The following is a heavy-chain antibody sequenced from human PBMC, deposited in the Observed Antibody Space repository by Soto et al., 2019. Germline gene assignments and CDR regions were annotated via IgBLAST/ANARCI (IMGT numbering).Heavy chain of an antibody. V-gene: IGHV2-5*02. CDR1: GFSLSTSGVG. CDR3: AHTSSYGDFSPSMALGH. J-gene: IGHJ4*02. Sequence: QITLKESGPTLVKPTQTLTLTCTFSGFSLSTSGVGVGWIRQPPGKALECLGYIYWDDDKRYSPSLKSRLSITMDISENQVVLTMTTMDPFDTDTYYCAHTSSYGDFSPSMALGHWGQGTRVTVSS. CDR2: IYWDDDK. D-gene: IGHD2-21*02.